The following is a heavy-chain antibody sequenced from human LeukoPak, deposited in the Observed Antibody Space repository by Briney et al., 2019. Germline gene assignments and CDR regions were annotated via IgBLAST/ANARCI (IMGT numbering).Heavy chain of an antibody. CDR2: MNPNSGNT. D-gene: IGHD6-13*01. V-gene: IGHV1-8*01. Sequence: ASVKVSCKASGYTFTSYDINWVRQATGQGLEWRGWMNPNSGNTGYAQKFQGRVTMTRYTSRSTAYMELSSLRSEDTAVYYCARGRIAAAAQYYYYYMDVWGKGTTVTVSS. CDR1: GYTFTSYD. J-gene: IGHJ6*03. CDR3: ARGRIAAAAQYYYYYMDV.